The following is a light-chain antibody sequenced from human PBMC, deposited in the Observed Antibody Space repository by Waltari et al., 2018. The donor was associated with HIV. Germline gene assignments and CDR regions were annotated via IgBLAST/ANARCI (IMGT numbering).Light chain of an antibody. J-gene: IGKJ4*01. CDR2: SAS. CDR1: QHISIY. Sequence: DIQMTQSPSSLSASIEDKVTVTCRSSQHISIYLNWYQQKPGKPPNLLIYSASTLQSGVPSRFSGRASGTEFTLTISNQQPEDSAIYFCQQTYNIPLAFGGGTKVEI. V-gene: IGKV1-39*01. CDR3: QQTYNIPLA.